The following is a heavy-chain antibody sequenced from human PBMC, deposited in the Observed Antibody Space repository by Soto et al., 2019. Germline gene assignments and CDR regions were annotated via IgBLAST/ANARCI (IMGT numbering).Heavy chain of an antibody. CDR1: CGPITTSNRF. V-gene: IGHV4-39*01. Sequence: SETLSLTCTVSCGPITTSNRFWAWIRQTPGKGLEWIGSIHYSGSTFYSPSLKSRVTLSVDTSKNQFSLRLSSVTAAYTAVYFGAAEIESASHDWDQGALVTVSP. J-gene: IGHJ4*02. CDR3: AAEIESASHD. D-gene: IGHD6-13*01. CDR2: IHYSGST.